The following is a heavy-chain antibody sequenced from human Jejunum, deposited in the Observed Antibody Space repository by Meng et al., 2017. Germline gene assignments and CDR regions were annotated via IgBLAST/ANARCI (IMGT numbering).Heavy chain of an antibody. CDR3: ARGGYYSFDY. D-gene: IGHD5-18*01. J-gene: IGHJ4*02. CDR1: GGSISSVYW. V-gene: IGHV4-4*02. CDR2: IYHNGST. Sequence: VQLSGSGPGLVKASETLSRTCAVPGGSISSVYWWTWVRQYPGKGLEWIGEIYHNGSTNYSPSLKSRVTISVDKSKNQFSLKLTSVTDADTAVYYCARGGYYSFDYWGQGTLVTVSS.